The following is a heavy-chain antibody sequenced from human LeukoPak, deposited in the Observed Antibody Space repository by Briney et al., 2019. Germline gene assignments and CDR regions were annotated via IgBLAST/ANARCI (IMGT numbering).Heavy chain of an antibody. CDR1: GFTSNTYG. Sequence: PGRSLRLSCVAPGFTSNTYGMHWVRQAPGKGLDCVAVISHDGANEYYADSVKGRFAISRDISKNTLYLHMSSLRPDDTAVYYCAKGAYSYASGTYYFDYWGQGTLVTVSS. CDR2: ISHDGANE. CDR3: AKGAYSYASGTYYFDY. J-gene: IGHJ4*02. D-gene: IGHD3-10*01. V-gene: IGHV3-30*18.